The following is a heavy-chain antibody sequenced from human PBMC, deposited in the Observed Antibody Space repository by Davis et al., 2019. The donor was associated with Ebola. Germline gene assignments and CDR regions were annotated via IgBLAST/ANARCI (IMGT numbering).Heavy chain of an antibody. CDR1: GFSLGTYA. Sequence: GGSLRLSCTASGFSLGTYAMNWVRQAPGKGLEWVSGISGSDGNTYYADSVKGRFTISRDNAKNSLYLQMNSLRDEDTAVYYCARDYDYIWGSYRTPQFDYWGQGTLVTVSS. CDR2: ISGSDGNT. J-gene: IGHJ4*02. V-gene: IGHV3-23*01. D-gene: IGHD3-16*02. CDR3: ARDYDYIWGSYRTPQFDY.